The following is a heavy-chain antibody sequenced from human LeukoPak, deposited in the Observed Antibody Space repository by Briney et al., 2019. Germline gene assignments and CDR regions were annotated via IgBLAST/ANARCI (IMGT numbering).Heavy chain of an antibody. V-gene: IGHV1-2*02. D-gene: IGHD5-18*01. CDR1: GYTFTGYY. CDR2: INPNSGGT. Sequence: GASVKVSCKASGYTFTGYYMHWVRQAPGQGLEWMGWINPNSGGTNYAQKFQGRVTMTRDTSISTAYMELSRLRSDDTAVYYCARDRLPSWIQLWLGYYFDYWGQGTLVTVSS. J-gene: IGHJ4*02. CDR3: ARDRLPSWIQLWLGYYFDY.